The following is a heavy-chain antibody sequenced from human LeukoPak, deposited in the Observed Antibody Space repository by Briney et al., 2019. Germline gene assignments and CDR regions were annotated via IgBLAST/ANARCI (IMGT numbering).Heavy chain of an antibody. Sequence: GFLRLSCAASGFTFSNYIMHWVRQAPGGGLEWVALIWYDGSNEYYADSVKGRFTISRDNFKNTLYLQMNSLRAEDTAVYYCAREDENTSFDYWGQGTLVTVSS. CDR1: GFTFSNYI. V-gene: IGHV3-33*01. CDR3: AREDENTSFDY. CDR2: IWYDGSNE. D-gene: IGHD2/OR15-2a*01. J-gene: IGHJ4*02.